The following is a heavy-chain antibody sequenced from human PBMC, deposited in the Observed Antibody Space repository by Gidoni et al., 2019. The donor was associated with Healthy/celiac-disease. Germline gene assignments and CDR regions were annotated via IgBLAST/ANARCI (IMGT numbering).Heavy chain of an antibody. J-gene: IGHJ3*02. CDR2: IYYSGST. Sequence: QLQLQESGPGLVKPSETLSLTCTVPGGSISSSSYYWGWIRQPPGKGLEWIGSIYYSGSTYYNPSLKSRVTISVDTSKNQFSLKLSSVTAADTAVYYCATHDYSNYLVGDSDAFDIWGQGTMVTVSS. D-gene: IGHD4-4*01. CDR1: GGSISSSSYY. CDR3: ATHDYSNYLVGDSDAFDI. V-gene: IGHV4-39*01.